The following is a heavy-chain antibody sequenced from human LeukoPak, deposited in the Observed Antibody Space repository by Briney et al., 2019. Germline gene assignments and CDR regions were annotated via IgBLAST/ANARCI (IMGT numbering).Heavy chain of an antibody. CDR3: TTEGSNWNDGNYYYYGMDV. Sequence: GGSLRLSCAASGFTFSNAWMSWVRQAPGKGLEWVGRIKSKTDGGTTDYAAPVKGRFTTSRDDSKNTLYLQMNSLKTEDTAVYYCTTEGSNWNDGNYYYYGMDVWGQGTTVTVSS. J-gene: IGHJ6*02. CDR1: GFTFSNAW. CDR2: IKSKTDGGTT. D-gene: IGHD1-1*01. V-gene: IGHV3-15*01.